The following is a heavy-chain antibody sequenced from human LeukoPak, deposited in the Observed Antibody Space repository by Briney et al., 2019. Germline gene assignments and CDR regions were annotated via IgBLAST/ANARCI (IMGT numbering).Heavy chain of an antibody. CDR3: ARGITMVRGVDY. J-gene: IGHJ4*02. D-gene: IGHD3-10*01. CDR2: INHSGST. Sequence: PSGTLSLTCAVYGGSFSGYYWSWIRQPPGKGLEWIGEINHSGSTNYNPSLKSRVTISVDTSKNQFSLKLSSVTAADTAVYYCARGITMVRGVDYWGQGTLVTVPS. V-gene: IGHV4-34*01. CDR1: GGSFSGYY.